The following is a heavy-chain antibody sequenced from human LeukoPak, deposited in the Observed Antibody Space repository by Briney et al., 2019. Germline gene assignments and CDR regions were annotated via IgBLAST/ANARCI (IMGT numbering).Heavy chain of an antibody. V-gene: IGHV3-33*06. CDR2: IWHDGSHE. J-gene: IGHJ4*02. CDR1: GFTFNSYG. D-gene: IGHD4-17*01. Sequence: GGSLRLSCSASGFTFNSYGIHWVRQAPGKGLEWAGVIWHDGSHEYYADSAKGRFTISRDNSRNTVYLQMNSLRAEDTAVYYCAKDATEYGDSHFDWWGQGTRVTVSS. CDR3: AKDATEYGDSHFDW.